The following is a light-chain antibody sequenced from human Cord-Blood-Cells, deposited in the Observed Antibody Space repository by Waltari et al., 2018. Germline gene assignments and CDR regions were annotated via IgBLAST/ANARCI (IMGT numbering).Light chain of an antibody. V-gene: IGKV3-15*01. CDR3: QQYNNWPYT. CDR1: QSVSSN. J-gene: IGKJ2*01. CDR2: GAS. Sequence: EIVMTQSPATLSVSPGERATLSCRASQSVSSNLACDQQKPGQAPRLLIYGASTRATGIPARFSGSGSGTEFTLTISSLQSEDFAVYYCQQYNNWPYTFGQGTKLEIK.